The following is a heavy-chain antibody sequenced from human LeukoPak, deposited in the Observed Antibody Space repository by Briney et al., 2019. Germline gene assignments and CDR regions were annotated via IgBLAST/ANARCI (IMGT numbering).Heavy chain of an antibody. V-gene: IGHV4-30-4*01. CDR2: IYYSGST. J-gene: IGHJ4*02. D-gene: IGHD2-2*01. CDR1: GGSISSGDYY. Sequence: SETLSLTCTVSGGSISSGDYYWSWIRQPPGKGLEWIGYIYYSGSTYYNPSLRSRVTISADTSKNQFSLKLSSVTAADTAVYYCARDCSNTSCYAAGDWGQGTLVTVSS. CDR3: ARDCSNTSCYAAGD.